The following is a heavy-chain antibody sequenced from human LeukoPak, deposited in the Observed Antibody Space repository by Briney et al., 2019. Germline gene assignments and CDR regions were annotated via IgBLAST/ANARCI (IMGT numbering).Heavy chain of an antibody. CDR3: ARDLNYGDYSLDY. D-gene: IGHD4-17*01. Sequence: GGSLRLSCAASGFTFSDYYTSWIRQAPGKGLEWVSYISSSGSTIYYADSVKGRFTISRDNAKNSLYLQMNSLRAEDTAVYYCARDLNYGDYSLDYWGQGTLVTVSS. V-gene: IGHV3-11*01. CDR2: ISSSGSTI. CDR1: GFTFSDYY. J-gene: IGHJ4*02.